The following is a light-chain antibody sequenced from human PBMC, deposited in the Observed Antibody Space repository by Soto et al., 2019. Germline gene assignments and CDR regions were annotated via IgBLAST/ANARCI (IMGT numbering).Light chain of an antibody. CDR2: DVT. CDR3: SSYSSSTTHVL. J-gene: IGLJ2*01. V-gene: IGLV2-14*03. CDR1: SSDVGDFNY. Sequence: QSGLTQPASVSGSPGRSVTISCTGSSSDVGDFNYVSWYQRHPGRAPKLIIYDVTNRPSGVSYRFSASKSGRTASLTISGLQAEDEADYYCSSYSSSTTHVLFGGGTKLTVL.